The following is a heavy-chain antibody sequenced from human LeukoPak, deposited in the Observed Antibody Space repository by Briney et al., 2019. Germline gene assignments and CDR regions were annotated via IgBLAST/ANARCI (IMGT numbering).Heavy chain of an antibody. CDR1: GFTFSSCA. V-gene: IGHV3-23*01. D-gene: IGHD1-20*01. CDR3: AKGVTATRPDYFDN. J-gene: IGHJ4*02. CDR2: ISGSASST. Sequence: GGSLRLSCAASGFTFSSCAMSWVRQAPGKGLEWVSTISGSASSTYNAESVRGRFTVSRDNSKNTLSLQMDSLTAEDTAVYFCAKGVTATRPDYFDNWGQGTLVSVSS.